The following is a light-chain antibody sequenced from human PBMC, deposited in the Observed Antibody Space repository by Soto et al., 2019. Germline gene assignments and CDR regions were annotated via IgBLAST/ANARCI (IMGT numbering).Light chain of an antibody. Sequence: DIQMTQSPSTLSASVGDRVTITCRASQSISSWLAWYQQKPGKAPKLLIYDASSLESGVPSRFSGSGSGTEFTLTISSRQPDDFATYYCQQYNSYSYTFRQGTKLEIK. CDR3: QQYNSYSYT. CDR2: DAS. CDR1: QSISSW. V-gene: IGKV1-5*01. J-gene: IGKJ2*01.